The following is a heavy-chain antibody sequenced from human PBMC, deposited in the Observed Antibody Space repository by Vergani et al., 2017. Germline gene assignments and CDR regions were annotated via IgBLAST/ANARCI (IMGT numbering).Heavy chain of an antibody. CDR3: AREWEQQLSN. V-gene: IGHV4-39*07. J-gene: IGHJ4*02. CDR1: GGSIRSTFYY. Sequence: QLQLQESDPGLVKPSETLSLTCTVSGGSIRSTFYYWGWIRQPPGKGLEWIGTIYYSGSTYYNPSLKSRVTISVDTSKNQFSLQLNSVTPEDTAVYYCAREWEQQLSNWGQGTLVTVSS. D-gene: IGHD6-13*01. CDR2: IYYSGST.